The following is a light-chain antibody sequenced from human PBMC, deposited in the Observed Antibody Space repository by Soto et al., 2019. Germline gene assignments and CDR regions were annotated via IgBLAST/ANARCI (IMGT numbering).Light chain of an antibody. V-gene: IGKV1D-12*01. Sequence: DIQVTQSPSSVSASVGDRVTITCRASQDISHYLAWYHQKPGKAPNLLIYGASSLQSGVPSRFSGSGSGTDFTLTISSLQPEDFATFSCQQAYTFPRTFGQGTRWIS. CDR2: GAS. J-gene: IGKJ1*01. CDR3: QQAYTFPRT. CDR1: QDISHY.